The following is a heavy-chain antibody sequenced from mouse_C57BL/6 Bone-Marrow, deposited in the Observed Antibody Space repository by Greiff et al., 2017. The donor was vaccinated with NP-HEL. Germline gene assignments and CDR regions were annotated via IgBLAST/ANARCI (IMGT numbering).Heavy chain of an antibody. J-gene: IGHJ4*01. CDR1: GYTFTDYE. Sequence: QVQLKQSGAELVRPGASVTLSCKASGYTFTDYEMHWVKQTPVHGLEWIGAIDPETGGTAYNQKFKGKAILTADKSSSTAYMELRSLTSEDSAVYYCTRINVNYNAMDYWGQGTSVTVSS. V-gene: IGHV1-15*01. CDR2: IDPETGGT. CDR3: TRINVNYNAMDY.